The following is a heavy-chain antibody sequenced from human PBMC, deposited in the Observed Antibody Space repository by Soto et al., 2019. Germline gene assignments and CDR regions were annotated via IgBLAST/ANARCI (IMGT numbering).Heavy chain of an antibody. D-gene: IGHD6-13*01. CDR1: GFTFSSYW. J-gene: IGHJ4*02. CDR3: ARIAAAGRPFDY. CDR2: IKQDGSEK. V-gene: IGHV3-7*01. Sequence: LRLSCAASGFTFSSYWMSWVRQAPGKGLEWVANIKQDGSEKYYVDSMKGRFTISRDNAKNSLYLQMSSLRAEDTAVYYCARIAAAGRPFDYWGQGTLVTVSS.